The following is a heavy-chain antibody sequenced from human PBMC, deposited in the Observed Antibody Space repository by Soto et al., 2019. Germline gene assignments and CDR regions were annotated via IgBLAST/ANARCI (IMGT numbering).Heavy chain of an antibody. Sequence: SGPTLVNPTQTLTLTCALSGFSVSARGVGVGWIRQPPGKALEWLAIIYWNDDKLYRPSLQSRLTITKDTSKNQVVLTMTNMDPVDTATYYCAHPPWGAVPDYWGQGTPVTVSS. J-gene: IGHJ4*02. V-gene: IGHV2-5*01. CDR1: GFSVSARGVG. CDR2: IYWNDDK. D-gene: IGHD3-16*01. CDR3: AHPPWGAVPDY.